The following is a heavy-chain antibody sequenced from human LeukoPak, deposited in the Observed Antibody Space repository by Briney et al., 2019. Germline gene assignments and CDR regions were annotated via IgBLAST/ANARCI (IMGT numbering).Heavy chain of an antibody. CDR1: RFRLTYYW. V-gene: IGHV5-51*01. CDR2: IYPGYSDI. CDR3: ARTMVRGVIPFDY. J-gene: IGHJ4*02. Sequence: LKIHCKCSRFRLTYYWIGGARQMPGKCLEGMGNIYPGYSDIRYSPSCQSHVTISPLHSISTPSLQWPRLKASDTAMYCCARTMVRGVIPFDYWGQGTLVTVSS. D-gene: IGHD3-10*01.